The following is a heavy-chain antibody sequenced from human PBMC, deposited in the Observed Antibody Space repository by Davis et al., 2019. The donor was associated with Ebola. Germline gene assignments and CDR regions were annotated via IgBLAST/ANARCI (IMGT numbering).Heavy chain of an antibody. CDR1: RFTFSSYA. J-gene: IGHJ6*02. Sequence: GESLKISCAASRFTFSSYAMHWVRQAPGKGLEWVAVISYDGSNKYYADSVKGRFTIFRDNSKNTLYLQMNSLRAEDTAVYYCAREGYYYYGMDVWGQGTTVTVSS. CDR2: ISYDGSNK. V-gene: IGHV3-30-3*01. CDR3: AREGYYYYGMDV.